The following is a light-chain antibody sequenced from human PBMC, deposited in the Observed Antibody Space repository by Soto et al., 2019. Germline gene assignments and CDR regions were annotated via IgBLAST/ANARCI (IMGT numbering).Light chain of an antibody. V-gene: IGKV1-5*03. J-gene: IGKJ2*01. Sequence: DLQMTQSPSTLSASVGDRVTITCRASQSISSWLAWYQQKPGKAPKLLIYKASSLESGVPSRFSGSGSGTEFTLTISSLQPDDFATYYCQQYNNYSYTFGQGTKLEI. CDR2: KAS. CDR1: QSISSW. CDR3: QQYNNYSYT.